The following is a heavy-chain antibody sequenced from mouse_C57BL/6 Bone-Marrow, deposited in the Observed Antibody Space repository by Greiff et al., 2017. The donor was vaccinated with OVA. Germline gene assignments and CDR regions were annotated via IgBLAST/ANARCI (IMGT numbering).Heavy chain of an antibody. CDR2: ISDGGSYT. V-gene: IGHV5-4*03. D-gene: IGHD4-1*02. CDR1: GFTFSSYA. CDR3: ARVTQLGYFDV. Sequence: EVMLVESGGGLVKPGGSLKLSCAASGFTFSSYAMSWVRQTPEKRLEWVATISDGGSYTYYPDNVKGRFTISRDNAKNNLYLQMSHLKSEDTAMYYCARVTQLGYFDVWGTGTTVTVSS. J-gene: IGHJ1*03.